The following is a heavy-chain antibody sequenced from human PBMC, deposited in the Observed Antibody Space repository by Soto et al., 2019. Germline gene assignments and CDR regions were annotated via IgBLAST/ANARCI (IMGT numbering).Heavy chain of an antibody. CDR3: ARGYCSCGSCDRGYYYMDV. CDR2: IGTAGDT. Sequence: GGSLRLSCAASGFTFSSYDMHWVRQATGKGLEWVSAIGTAGDTYYPGSVKGRFTISRENGKNYLYLQMNSLRAGDTAVYYCARGYCSCGSCDRGYYYMDVWGKGTTVTVSS. D-gene: IGHD2-15*01. V-gene: IGHV3-13*01. J-gene: IGHJ6*03. CDR1: GFTFSSYD.